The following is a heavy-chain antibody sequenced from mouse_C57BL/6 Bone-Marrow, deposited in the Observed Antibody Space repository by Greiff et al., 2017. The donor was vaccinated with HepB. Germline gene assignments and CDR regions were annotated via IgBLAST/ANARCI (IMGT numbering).Heavy chain of an antibody. CDR1: GYTFTSYW. J-gene: IGHJ4*01. V-gene: IGHV1-69*01. Sequence: QVQLQQPGAELVMPGASVKLSCKASGYTFTSYWMHWVKQRPGQGLEWIGEIDPSDSYTNYNQKFKGKTTLTVDKSSSTAYMQLSSLTSEDSAVYYCALLWWKAMDYWGQGTSVTVSS. CDR2: IDPSDSYT. D-gene: IGHD1-1*02. CDR3: ALLWWKAMDY.